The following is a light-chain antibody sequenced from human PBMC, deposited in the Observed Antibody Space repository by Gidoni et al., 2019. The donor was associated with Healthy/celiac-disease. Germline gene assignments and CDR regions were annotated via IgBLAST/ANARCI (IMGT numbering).Light chain of an antibody. Sequence: QSVLTQPPSVSGAPGQRVTISCTGSSSNIGGGYDVHWYQQLPGTAPKLLIYGNSTRPSGVPYRFSGSKSGPSASLAITGLQAEDEAYYYCQSYDSSLSGPYVVFGGGTKLTVL. CDR2: GNS. CDR1: SSNIGGGYD. V-gene: IGLV1-40*01. CDR3: QSYDSSLSGPYVV. J-gene: IGLJ2*01.